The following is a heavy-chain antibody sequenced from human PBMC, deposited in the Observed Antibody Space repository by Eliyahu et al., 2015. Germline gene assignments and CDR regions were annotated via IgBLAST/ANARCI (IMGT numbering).Heavy chain of an antibody. CDR3: ASGYYYDSGVFDY. Sequence: EVQLVESGGGLVQPGGSLRLSXAXSGXTLGVNGMHWVRQAPGKGLVWVPRINXDGSRTSYADSVKGRFTISRDNAKNTLYLQMNSLRAEDTAVYYCASGYYYDSGVFDYWGQGTLVTVSS. J-gene: IGHJ4*02. D-gene: IGHD3-22*01. CDR1: GXTLGVNG. V-gene: IGHV3-74*01. CDR2: INXDGSRT.